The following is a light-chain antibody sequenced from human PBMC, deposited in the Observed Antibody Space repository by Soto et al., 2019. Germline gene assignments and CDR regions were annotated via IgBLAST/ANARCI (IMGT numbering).Light chain of an antibody. CDR3: QQYNNWPRT. Sequence: EIVMTQSPATMSVSPGERATLSCRASQSVSINLAWYQQKPGQAPRLLIYGASTRATGIPARFSGSGSGTEFTLTISGLQSEDFAVYYCQQYNNWPRTFGGGTKVAIK. CDR2: GAS. J-gene: IGKJ4*01. V-gene: IGKV3-15*01. CDR1: QSVSIN.